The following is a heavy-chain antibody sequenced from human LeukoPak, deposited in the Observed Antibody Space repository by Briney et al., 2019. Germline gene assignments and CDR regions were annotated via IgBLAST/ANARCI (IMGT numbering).Heavy chain of an antibody. V-gene: IGHV3-30*04. D-gene: IGHD6-13*01. J-gene: IGHJ4*02. CDR2: ISYDGSNK. Sequence: AGGSLRLSCAASGFTFSGYAMHWVRQAPGKGLEWVAVISYDGSNKYYADSVKGRFTISRDNSKNTLYLQMNSLRAEDTAVYYCASEAAGAFDYWGQGTLVTVSS. CDR3: ASEAAGAFDY. CDR1: GFTFSGYA.